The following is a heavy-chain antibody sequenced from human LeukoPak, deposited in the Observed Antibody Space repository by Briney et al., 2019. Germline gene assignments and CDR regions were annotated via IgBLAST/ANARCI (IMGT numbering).Heavy chain of an antibody. CDR3: ARLGYSSRGY. D-gene: IGHD6-13*01. CDR2: IYSSGST. V-gene: IGHV4-59*08. J-gene: IGHJ4*02. CDR1: GGSISSYY. Sequence: SETLSLTCTVSGGSISSYYWSWIRQPPGKGLEWIGYIYSSGSTNYNPSLKSRVTISVDTSKNQFSLKLSSVTAADTAVYYCARLGYSSRGYWGQGTLVTVSS.